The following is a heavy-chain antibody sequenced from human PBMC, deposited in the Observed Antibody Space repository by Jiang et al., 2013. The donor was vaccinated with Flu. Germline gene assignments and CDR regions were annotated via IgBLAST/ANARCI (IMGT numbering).Heavy chain of an antibody. CDR2: INSDGSTT. CDR3: AREGDIAVSGYFDY. V-gene: IGHV3-74*01. Sequence: LVWVSRINSDGSTTTYVDSVEGRFTISRDNAKNTLYLQMNSLRPDDTAMYYCAREGDIAVSGYFDYWGQGTLVTVSS. J-gene: IGHJ4*02. D-gene: IGHD6-19*01.